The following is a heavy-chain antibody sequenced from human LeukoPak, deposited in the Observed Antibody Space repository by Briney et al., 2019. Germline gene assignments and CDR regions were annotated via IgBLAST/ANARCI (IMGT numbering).Heavy chain of an antibody. V-gene: IGHV3-11*01. D-gene: IGHD6-13*01. J-gene: IGHJ6*02. CDR3: ASLYSSSRRGYYGMDV. Sequence: GGSLRLSCAASGFTFSDYYMSWIRQAPGKGLEWVSYISSSGSTINYSDSVKGRFTISRDNAKNSLYLQMNSLRAEDTAVYYCASLYSSSRRGYYGMDVWGQGTTVTVSS. CDR2: ISSSGSTI. CDR1: GFTFSDYY.